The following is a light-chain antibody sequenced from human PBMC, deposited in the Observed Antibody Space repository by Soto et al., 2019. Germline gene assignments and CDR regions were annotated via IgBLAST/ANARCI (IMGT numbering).Light chain of an antibody. CDR2: DVN. Sequence: QSALTQPASVSGSPGQSITISCTGSSSDVGGYDFVSWYQHHPGKAPKLIIYDVNNRPSGLSDRFSGSKSGNTASLTISGLQTEDEAYYYCASYTSTHTRVFGSWTKLTVL. V-gene: IGLV2-14*01. J-gene: IGLJ1*01. CDR1: SSDVGGYDF. CDR3: ASYTSTHTRV.